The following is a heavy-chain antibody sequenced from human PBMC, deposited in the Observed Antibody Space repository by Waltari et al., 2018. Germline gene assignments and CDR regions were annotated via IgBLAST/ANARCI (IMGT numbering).Heavy chain of an antibody. Sequence: QVQLVQSGAEVKKPGASVKVSCKASGYTFTSYGISWVRTAPGQGLEWMGWISAYNGNTNYAQKLQCRVTITTDTSTSTAYMALRSLRSDYTAVYYCATCRYYYDISGYQLDYWGQGTLVTVSS. CDR3: ATCRYYYDISGYQLDY. CDR1: GYTFTSYG. V-gene: IGHV1-18*01. D-gene: IGHD3-22*01. J-gene: IGHJ4*02. CDR2: ISAYNGNT.